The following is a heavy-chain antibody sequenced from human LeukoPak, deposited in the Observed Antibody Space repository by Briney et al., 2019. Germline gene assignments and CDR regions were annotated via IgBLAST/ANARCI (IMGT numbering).Heavy chain of an antibody. J-gene: IGHJ4*02. CDR3: ARVRGRRLGEFSGYDY. CDR2: MNPNSGHT. CDR1: GYTFTSYD. V-gene: IGHV1-8*01. Sequence: GASVKVSCKASGYTFTSYDINWVRQATGQGLEWMGGMNPNSGHTGYAQKFQGRVTMTRNTSISTAYMVLSSLRSEDTAVYYCARVRGRRLGEFSGYDYWGQGTLVTVSS. D-gene: IGHD3-10*01.